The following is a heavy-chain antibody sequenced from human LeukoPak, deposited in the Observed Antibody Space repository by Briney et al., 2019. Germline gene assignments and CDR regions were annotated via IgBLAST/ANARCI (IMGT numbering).Heavy chain of an antibody. V-gene: IGHV1-18*01. CDR2: ISGSSSNT. Sequence: ASVKVSCKAYGYTFMSHGISWVRQAPGQGLEWMGWISGSSSNTNYAQRLQGRVTITTDTSTTTAYMELRSLRSDDTAVYYCVGRISPNWFDPWGQGTLVTVSS. J-gene: IGHJ5*02. CDR3: VGRISPNWFDP. CDR1: GYTFMSHG.